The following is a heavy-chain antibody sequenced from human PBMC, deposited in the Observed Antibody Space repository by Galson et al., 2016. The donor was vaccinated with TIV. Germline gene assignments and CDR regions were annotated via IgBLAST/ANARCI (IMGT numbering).Heavy chain of an antibody. CDR2: IIPLFRTT. V-gene: IGHV1-69*13. Sequence: SVKVSCKAPGGTFSSFVFNWVRLAPGQGLEWMGGIIPLFRTTNYAQKFQGRVTITADESTSSAYMELSSLRSEDTAVYYCATDRNTALDTYSYYYGMDVWGQGTTVTVSS. D-gene: IGHD5-18*01. CDR3: ATDRNTALDTYSYYYGMDV. J-gene: IGHJ6*02. CDR1: GGTFSSFV.